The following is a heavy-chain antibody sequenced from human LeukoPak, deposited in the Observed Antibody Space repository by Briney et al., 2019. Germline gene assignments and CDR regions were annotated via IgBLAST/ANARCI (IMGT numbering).Heavy chain of an antibody. CDR2: IKKDGSEK. CDR3: AREGMWELRYYFDY. V-gene: IGHV3-7*01. J-gene: IGHJ4*02. Sequence: GGSLRLSCAASGFTFSSYWMSWVRQTPGKGLEWVANIKKDGSEKYYVDSVKGRFTISRDNAKNSLYLQMNNLRAEDTAVYYCAREGMWELRYYFDYWGQGTLVTVSS. D-gene: IGHD1-26*01. CDR1: GFTFSSYW.